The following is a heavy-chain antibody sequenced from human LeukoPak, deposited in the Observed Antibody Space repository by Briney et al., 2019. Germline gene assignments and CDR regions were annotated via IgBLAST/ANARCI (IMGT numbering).Heavy chain of an antibody. V-gene: IGHV1-2*04. D-gene: IGHD6-19*01. J-gene: IGHJ6*02. CDR2: INPNSGGT. CDR1: GYTFTGYY. CDR3: AREAVAGMGGYYYYYYGMDV. Sequence: GASVKVSCKASGYTFTGYYMHWVRQAPGQGLEWMGWINPNSGGTNYAQKFQGWVTMTRDTSISTAYMELSWLRSDDTAVYYCAREAVAGMGGYYYYYYGMDVWGQGTTVTVSS.